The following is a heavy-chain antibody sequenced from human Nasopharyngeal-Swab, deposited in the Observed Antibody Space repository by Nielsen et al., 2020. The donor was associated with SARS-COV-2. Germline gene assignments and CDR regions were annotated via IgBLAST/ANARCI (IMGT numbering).Heavy chain of an antibody. CDR1: GGSFSGYY. CDR3: ARHTANTED. V-gene: IGHV4-34*01. D-gene: IGHD5-18*01. CDR2: INHSGST. J-gene: IGHJ4*02. Sequence: SETLSLTCAVYGGSFSGYYWSWIRQPPGKGLEWIGEINHSGSTNYNPSLKSRVTISVDTTKNQFSLKLSSVTAADTAVYYCARHTANTEDWGQGTLVTVSS.